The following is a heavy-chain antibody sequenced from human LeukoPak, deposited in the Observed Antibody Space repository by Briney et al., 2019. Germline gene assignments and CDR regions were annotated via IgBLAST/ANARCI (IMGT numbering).Heavy chain of an antibody. CDR2: ISSSSSTI. J-gene: IGHJ4*02. V-gene: IGHV3-48*01. CDR3: ARDMGSMIVVGTAAFDY. CDR1: GFTFSSYS. Sequence: GGSLRLSCAASGFTFSSYSMNWVRQAPGKGLEWVSYISSSSSTIYYADSVKGRFTISRDKAKNPLYLQMNSLRAEDTAVYYCARDMGSMIVVGTAAFDYWGQGTLVTVSS. D-gene: IGHD3-22*01.